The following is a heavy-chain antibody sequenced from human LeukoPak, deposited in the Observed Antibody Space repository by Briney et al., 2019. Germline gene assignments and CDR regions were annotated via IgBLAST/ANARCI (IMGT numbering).Heavy chain of an antibody. CDR1: GFTFSSYW. Sequence: GGSLRLSCAASGFTFSSYWMDWVRQAPGKGLVWVSCINSDGSSTSYADSVKGRFTISRDNAKNSLYLQMNSLRAEDTAVYYCAVAGRYCTNGVCYNPFDYWGQGTLVTVSS. CDR2: INSDGSST. J-gene: IGHJ4*02. D-gene: IGHD2-8*01. CDR3: AVAGRYCTNGVCYNPFDY. V-gene: IGHV3-74*01.